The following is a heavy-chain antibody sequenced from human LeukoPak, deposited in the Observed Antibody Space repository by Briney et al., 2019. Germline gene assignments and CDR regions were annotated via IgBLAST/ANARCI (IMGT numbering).Heavy chain of an antibody. CDR2: MSYDGSHK. Sequence: GGSLRLSCAASGFTFSSYGMHWVRQAPGKGLEWVAVMSYDGSHKYYADSVTGRFTISRDNSKNTLYLQMDSLRAEDTAVYYCARVRGLRRDYYYGMDVWGQGTTVTVSS. V-gene: IGHV3-30*03. CDR3: ARVRGLRRDYYYGMDV. CDR1: GFTFSSYG. D-gene: IGHD4-17*01. J-gene: IGHJ6*02.